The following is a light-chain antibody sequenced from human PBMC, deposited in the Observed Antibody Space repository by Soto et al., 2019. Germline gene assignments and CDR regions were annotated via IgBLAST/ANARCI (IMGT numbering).Light chain of an antibody. Sequence: DIQMTQSPSTLSASVGDRVTITCRASQSISSWLAWYQQKPGKAPKLLIYDASSLESGVPSRFSGSGSGTEFTLTIRSLQPDDFDTYYCQQYNSYWTFGQGTKVEIK. CDR3: QQYNSYWT. V-gene: IGKV1-5*01. J-gene: IGKJ1*01. CDR1: QSISSW. CDR2: DAS.